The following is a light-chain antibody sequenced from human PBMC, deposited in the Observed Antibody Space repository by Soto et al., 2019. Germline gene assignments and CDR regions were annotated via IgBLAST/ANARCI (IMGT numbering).Light chain of an antibody. J-gene: IGLJ7*01. Sequence: QSVLTQPPSVSGAPGQRVTISCTGSSSNIGAGYDVHWYQQLPGTAPKLLIYGNSNRPSGVPDRFSGSKSGTSASLAITGLQAEDEADYYCQCYDSSRSGYAVFGGGTQLTVL. CDR2: GNS. CDR1: SSNIGAGYD. CDR3: QCYDSSRSGYAV. V-gene: IGLV1-40*01.